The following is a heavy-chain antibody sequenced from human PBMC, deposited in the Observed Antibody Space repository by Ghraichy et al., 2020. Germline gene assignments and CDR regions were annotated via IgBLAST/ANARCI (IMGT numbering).Heavy chain of an antibody. CDR1: GGSISSYY. V-gene: IGHV4-59*01. Sequence: SETLSLTCTVSGGSISSYYWSWIRQPPGKGLEWIGYIYYSGSTNYNPSLKSRVTISVDTSKNQFSLKLSSVTAADTAVYYCARYTVTRSSYFDYWGQGTLVTVSS. J-gene: IGHJ4*02. D-gene: IGHD4-17*01. CDR3: ARYTVTRSSYFDY. CDR2: IYYSGST.